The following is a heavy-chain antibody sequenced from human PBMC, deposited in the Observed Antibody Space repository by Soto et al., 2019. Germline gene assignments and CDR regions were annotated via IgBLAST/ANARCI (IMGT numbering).Heavy chain of an antibody. CDR3: ARDNYYGSGTYFRLDV. J-gene: IGHJ6*02. CDR2: LYDSGST. D-gene: IGHD3-10*01. Sequence: QVQLQESGPGLVKPSETLSLTCTVSGDSISTYYWSWIRQPPGKGLEWIGYLYDSGSTHYNPSLKSRVTISVDTSKNQFSLKLTSVTAADTAVYYCARDNYYGSGTYFRLDVWGQGTRVTVSS. V-gene: IGHV4-59*01. CDR1: GDSISTYY.